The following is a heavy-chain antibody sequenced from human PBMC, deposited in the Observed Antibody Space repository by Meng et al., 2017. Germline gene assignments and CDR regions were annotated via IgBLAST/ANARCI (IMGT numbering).Heavy chain of an antibody. J-gene: IGHJ3*02. V-gene: IGHV3-7*01. D-gene: IGHD1-14*01. CDR1: GFTFSSYW. CDR3: AREGGSRAWRVTYAFDI. Sequence: GESLKISCAASGFTFSSYWMSWVRQAPGKGLEWVANIKQDGSEKYYVDSVKGRFTISRDNAKNSLYLQMNGLRAEDTAVYYCAREGGSRAWRVTYAFDIWGQGTMVTVSS. CDR2: IKQDGSEK.